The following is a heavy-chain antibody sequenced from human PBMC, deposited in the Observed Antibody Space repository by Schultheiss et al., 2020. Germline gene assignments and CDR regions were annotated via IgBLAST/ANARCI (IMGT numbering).Heavy chain of an antibody. D-gene: IGHD3-3*01. J-gene: IGHJ3*02. CDR2: ISGSGGST. Sequence: GESLKISCAASGFTFSSYGMHWVRQAPGKGLEWVSAISGSGGSTYYADSVKGRFTISRDNSKNTLYLQMNSLRAEDTAVYYCAGDYDFWSGYYSDAFDIWGQGTMVTVSS. V-gene: IGHV3-23*01. CDR3: AGDYDFWSGYYSDAFDI. CDR1: GFTFSSYG.